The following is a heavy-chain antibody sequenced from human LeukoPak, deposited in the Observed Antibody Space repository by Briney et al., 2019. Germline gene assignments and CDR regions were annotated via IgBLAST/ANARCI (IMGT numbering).Heavy chain of an antibody. CDR2: IYYSGST. D-gene: IGHD6-19*01. Sequence: PSETLSLTCTVSGGSLSSYYWSWIRQPPGKGLEWIGYIYYSGSTTINPSSKSRVTLSVDKSQNQFSLRLSSVTAADTAMYYCAREAVAGTGIDYWGQGTLVTVSS. J-gene: IGHJ4*02. V-gene: IGHV4-59*01. CDR3: AREAVAGTGIDY. CDR1: GGSLSSYY.